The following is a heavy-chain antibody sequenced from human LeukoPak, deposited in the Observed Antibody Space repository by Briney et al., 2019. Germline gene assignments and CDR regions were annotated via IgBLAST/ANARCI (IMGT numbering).Heavy chain of an antibody. CDR1: GASVTSYY. D-gene: IGHD6-19*01. J-gene: IGHJ2*01. V-gene: IGHV4-4*09. Sequence: SETLSLTCTVSGASVTSYYWSWIRQPPGKGLEWIGYIYNSENTKYNSSLMSRVTMSLDTSKNQVFLKLSSVTAADTAVYCARFHSGPSGWYVLWYFDLWGRGTLVTVSS. CDR2: IYNSENT. CDR3: ARFHSGPSGWYVLWYFDL.